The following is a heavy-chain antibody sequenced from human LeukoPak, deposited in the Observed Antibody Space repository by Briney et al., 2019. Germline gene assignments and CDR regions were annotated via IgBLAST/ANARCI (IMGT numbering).Heavy chain of an antibody. J-gene: IGHJ4*02. V-gene: IGHV3-30*02. CDR2: IRYDGSDK. Sequence: GGSLRLSCAASGFTFSSYGMPWVRKAPGKGLEWVAFIRYDGSDKYYADSVKGRFTISRDNSKNTLYLQMNGLRAEDTAVYYCAKDKGFLTGYFDYWGQGTLVTVSS. D-gene: IGHD3-9*01. CDR1: GFTFSSYG. CDR3: AKDKGFLTGYFDY.